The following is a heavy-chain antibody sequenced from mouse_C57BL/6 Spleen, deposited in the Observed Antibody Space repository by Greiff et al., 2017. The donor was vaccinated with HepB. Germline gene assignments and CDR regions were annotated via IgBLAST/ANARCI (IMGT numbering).Heavy chain of an antibody. CDR2: IYTGNSDT. Sequence: VQLKQSGTVLARPGASVKMSCKTSGYTFTSYWMHWVKQRPGQGLEWIGAIYTGNSDTSYNQKFKGKAKLTAGTSASTAYMELSSLTNEDSAVYYCSNFYYDYDVFAYWGQGTLVTVSS. V-gene: IGHV1-5*01. CDR3: SNFYYDYDVFAY. CDR1: GYTFTSYW. D-gene: IGHD2-4*01. J-gene: IGHJ3*01.